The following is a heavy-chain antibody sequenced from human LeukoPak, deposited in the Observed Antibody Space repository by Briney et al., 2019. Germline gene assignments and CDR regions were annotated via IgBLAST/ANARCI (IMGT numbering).Heavy chain of an antibody. V-gene: IGHV1-8*03. J-gene: IGHJ6*03. D-gene: IGHD6-19*01. CDR3: ARGPYSSGWYKDYYYYYYMDV. Sequence: EASVKVSCKASGYTFTSYDINWVRQATGQGLEWMGWMNPNSGNTGYAQKFQGRVTITRNTSISTAYMELSSLRSEDTAVYYCARGPYSSGWYKDYYYYYYMDVWGKGTTVTVSS. CDR1: GYTFTSYD. CDR2: MNPNSGNT.